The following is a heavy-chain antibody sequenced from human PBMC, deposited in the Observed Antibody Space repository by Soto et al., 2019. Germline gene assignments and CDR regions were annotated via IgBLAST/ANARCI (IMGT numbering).Heavy chain of an antibody. D-gene: IGHD2-2*01. CDR1: GYFISSGYY. J-gene: IGHJ5*01. CDR3: PRGRIVGVPPVGWLDT. Sequence: SETLSLTCAVSGYFISSGYYWGWIRQPPGKGLEWIGSMFHSGSTHYNPSLKSRVAISVDTSKNHFSLRLSSVTASDTAVYYCPRGRIVGVPPVGWLDTWAQGTLVAVSS. V-gene: IGHV4-38-2*01. CDR2: MFHSGST.